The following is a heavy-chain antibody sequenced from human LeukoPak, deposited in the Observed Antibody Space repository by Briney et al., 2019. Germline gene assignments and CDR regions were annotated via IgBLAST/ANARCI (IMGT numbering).Heavy chain of an antibody. CDR1: GGSISSSSYY. CDR2: IYYSGST. J-gene: IGHJ4*02. D-gene: IGHD4-17*01. V-gene: IGHV4-39*07. Sequence: PSETLSLTCTVSGGSISSSSYYWGWIRQPPGKGLEWIGSIYYSGSTYYNPSLKSRVTISVDTSKNQSSLKLSSVIAADTAVYYCARGVHDYGDYGFDYWGQGTLVTVSS. CDR3: ARGVHDYGDYGFDY.